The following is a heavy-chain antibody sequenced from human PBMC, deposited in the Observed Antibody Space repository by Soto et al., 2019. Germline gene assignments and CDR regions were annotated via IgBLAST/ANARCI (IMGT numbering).Heavy chain of an antibody. J-gene: IGHJ4*02. V-gene: IGHV3-30*18. CDR1: GFTFSSYG. D-gene: IGHD2-21*02. CDR2: ISYDGSNK. Sequence: GGSLRLSCAASGFTFSSYGMHWVRQAPGKGLEWVAVISYDGSNKYYADSVKGRFTISRDNSKNTLYLQMNSLRAEDTAVYYCAKGETVEAYCGGDCYFPFDYWGQGTLVTVSS. CDR3: AKGETVEAYCGGDCYFPFDY.